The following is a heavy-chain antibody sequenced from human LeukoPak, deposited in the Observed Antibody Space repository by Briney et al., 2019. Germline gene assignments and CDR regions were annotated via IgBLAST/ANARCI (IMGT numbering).Heavy chain of an antibody. CDR2: ISGDGSST. CDR1: GFTFSSYR. Sequence: PGGSLRLSCAASGFTFSSYRMHWVRQAPGKGLVWVSRISGDGSSTNYADSVKGRFTISRDNAKNTLYLQMNSLRAEDTAVYYCTATGPNYYFDYWGQGTLVTVSS. V-gene: IGHV3-74*01. J-gene: IGHJ4*02. D-gene: IGHD1-1*01. CDR3: TATGPNYYFDY.